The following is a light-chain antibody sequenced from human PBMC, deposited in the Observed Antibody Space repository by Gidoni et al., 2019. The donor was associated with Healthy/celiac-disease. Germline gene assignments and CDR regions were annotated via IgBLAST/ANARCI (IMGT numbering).Light chain of an antibody. CDR3: QQYYSYPHT. CDR1: QGISSY. CDR2: AAS. V-gene: IGKV1-8*01. J-gene: IGKJ2*01. Sequence: AIRITQSPSSLSASTGDRVTITCRASQGISSYLAWYQQKPGKAPKPLIYAASTLQSGVPSRFSGSGSGTDFTLTISCLQSEDFATYYCQQYYSYPHTFGQGTKLEIK.